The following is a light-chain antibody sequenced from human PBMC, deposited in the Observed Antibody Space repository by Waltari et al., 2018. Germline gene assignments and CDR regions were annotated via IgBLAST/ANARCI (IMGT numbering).Light chain of an antibody. CDR3: QQYGSSPGT. CDR1: QSVSSSY. J-gene: IGKJ4*01. V-gene: IGKV3-20*01. CDR2: GAS. Sequence: EIVLTQSPGTLSLSPGERATLSCRASQSVSSSYLAGYQQKPGQAPRLRIYGASSRATGIPDRFSGSGSGTDFTLTISRLEPEDFAVYYCQQYGSSPGTFGGGTKVEIK.